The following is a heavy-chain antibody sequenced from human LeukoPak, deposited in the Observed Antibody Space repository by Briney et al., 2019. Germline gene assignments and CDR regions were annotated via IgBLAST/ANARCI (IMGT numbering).Heavy chain of an antibody. CDR3: ARGSGRSPDL. V-gene: IGHV3-7*01. Sequence: GGSLRLSCAANEQTSRNTWMRRTRQAPGKGLEWVAYIKTDGSETNHVDSVKGRFTISRDNAKNSLFLQMDSLRVEDTAVYFCARGSGRSPDLWGQGTLVTVSS. D-gene: IGHD3-3*01. CDR2: IKTDGSET. CDR1: EQTSRNTW. J-gene: IGHJ5*02.